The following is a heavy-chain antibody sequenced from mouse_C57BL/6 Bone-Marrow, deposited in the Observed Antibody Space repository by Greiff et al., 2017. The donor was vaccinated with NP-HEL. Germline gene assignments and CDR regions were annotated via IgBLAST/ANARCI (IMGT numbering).Heavy chain of an antibody. CDR1: GYTFTSYW. D-gene: IGHD2-4*01. J-gene: IGHJ2*01. V-gene: IGHV1-69*01. Sequence: QVQLQQPGAELVMPGASVKLSCKASGYTFTSYWMHWVKQRPGQGLEWIGEIDPSDSYPTYNQKFKGKSTLTVDKYSSTAYMQRSSLTSEYAAVYYCAVDYYFDYWGQGTTLTVSS. CDR3: AVDYYFDY. CDR2: IDPSDSYP.